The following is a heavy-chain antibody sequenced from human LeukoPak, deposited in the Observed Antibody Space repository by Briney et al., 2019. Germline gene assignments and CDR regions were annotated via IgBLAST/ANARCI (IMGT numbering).Heavy chain of an antibody. Sequence: SQTLSLTCTVSGGSISSGGYYWSWIRQHPGEGLEWIGYIYYSGSTYYNPSLKSRVTISVDTSKNQFSLKLSSVTAADTAVYYCASAYYYGSSWFDPWGQGTLVTVSS. CDR1: GGSISSGGYY. J-gene: IGHJ5*02. D-gene: IGHD3-10*01. CDR3: ASAYYYGSSWFDP. V-gene: IGHV4-31*03. CDR2: IYYSGST.